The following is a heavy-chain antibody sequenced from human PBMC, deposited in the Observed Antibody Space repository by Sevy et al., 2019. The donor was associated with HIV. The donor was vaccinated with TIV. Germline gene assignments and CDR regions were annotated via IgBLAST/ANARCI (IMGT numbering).Heavy chain of an antibody. D-gene: IGHD3-22*01. V-gene: IGHV3-11*06. CDR2: ISTSSSYT. Sequence: GGSLRLSCAASGFTFSDYYMTWIRQAPGKGLEWVSYISTSSSYTKYAHSVKGRFTISRDNAKNSRNLQMNSLRAEDTAVYYCARDRDSSGYGPDAFDIWGQGTMVTVSS. CDR1: GFTFSDYY. J-gene: IGHJ3*02. CDR3: ARDRDSSGYGPDAFDI.